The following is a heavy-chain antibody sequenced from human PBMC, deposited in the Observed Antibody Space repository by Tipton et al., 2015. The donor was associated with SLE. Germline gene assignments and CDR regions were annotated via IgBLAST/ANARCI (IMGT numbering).Heavy chain of an antibody. Sequence: TLSLTCAVSGYSISSGYYWGWIRQPPGKGLEWIGSIYHSGSTYYNPSLKSRVTISVDTSKNQFSLKLSSVTAADTAVYYCARAYYYDSSGYYIGLRYFDLWGRGTLVTVSS. D-gene: IGHD3-22*01. J-gene: IGHJ2*01. V-gene: IGHV4-38-2*01. CDR2: IYHSGST. CDR3: ARAYYYDSSGYYIGLRYFDL. CDR1: GYSISSGYY.